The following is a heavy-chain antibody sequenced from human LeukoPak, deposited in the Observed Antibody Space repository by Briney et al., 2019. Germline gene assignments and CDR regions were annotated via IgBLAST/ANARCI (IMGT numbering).Heavy chain of an antibody. CDR3: TTDVLIVLMVYAP. J-gene: IGHJ5*02. Sequence: PGGSLRHSCAASGFTFSNAWMSWVRQAPGKGLEWVGRIKSKTDGGTTDYAAPVKGRLTISRDDSKNTLYLQMDSLKTEDTAVYYCTTDVLIVLMVYAPWGQGTLVTVSS. D-gene: IGHD2-8*01. V-gene: IGHV3-15*01. CDR1: GFTFSNAW. CDR2: IKSKTDGGTT.